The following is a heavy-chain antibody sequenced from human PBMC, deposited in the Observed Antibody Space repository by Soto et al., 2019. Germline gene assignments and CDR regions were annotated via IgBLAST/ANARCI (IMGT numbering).Heavy chain of an antibody. Sequence: SETLSLTCDVSGGSISTTGSSWVWIRQPPGKGLEWLGYISYLGITYYNPSLKSRGSMSVDRSKNQFSLSLNSVTAADTALYYCARDYCRGGSCYVAYWGQXAPVTVSS. D-gene: IGHD2-15*01. CDR2: ISYLGIT. CDR1: GGSISTTGSS. CDR3: ARDYCRGGSCYVAY. J-gene: IGHJ4*02. V-gene: IGHV4-30-2*01.